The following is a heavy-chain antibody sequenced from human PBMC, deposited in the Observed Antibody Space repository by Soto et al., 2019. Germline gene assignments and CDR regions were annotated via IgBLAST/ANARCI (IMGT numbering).Heavy chain of an antibody. CDR2: INHSGST. V-gene: IGHV4-34*01. CDR3: ARGGLYYDFWSGYKRTNWFDP. J-gene: IGHJ5*02. CDR1: GGSFSGYY. Sequence: SETLSLTCAVYGGSFSGYYWSWIRQPPGKGLEWIGEINHSGSTNYNPSLKSRVTISVDTSKNQFSLKLSSVTAADTAVYYCARGGLYYDFWSGYKRTNWFDPWGQGTLVTVSS. D-gene: IGHD3-3*01.